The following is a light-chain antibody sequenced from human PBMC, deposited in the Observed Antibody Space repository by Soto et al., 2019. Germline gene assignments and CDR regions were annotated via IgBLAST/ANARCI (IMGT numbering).Light chain of an antibody. J-gene: IGLJ1*01. CDR1: TSNIGAPYD. CDR2: GDN. CDR3: SSYSISDTPYV. V-gene: IGLV1-40*01. Sequence: QSALTQPPSVPGAPGQRVSISCTGSTSNIGAPYDVHWYQHLPGTAPKLLIYGDNNRPSGVPDRFSGSKSGTSASLAITRLQAEDEADYYCSSYSISDTPYVFGGGTKVTVL.